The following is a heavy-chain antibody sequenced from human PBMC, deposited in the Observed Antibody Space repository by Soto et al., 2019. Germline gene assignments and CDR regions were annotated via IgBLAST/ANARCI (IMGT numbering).Heavy chain of an antibody. Sequence: EVQLVESGGGLVQPGGSLKLSCAASGFTFSDSAIHWVRQAPGKGLEWVGRIGGKGRSSAAEYAASVKGRFTISRDDSRNTANLKLKSLKTEDTAIYYCARQWLIVRPLDYWGQGTLVTVSS. CDR1: GFTFSDSA. D-gene: IGHD6-19*01. V-gene: IGHV3-73*02. J-gene: IGHJ4*02. CDR3: ARQWLIVRPLDY. CDR2: IGGKGRSSAA.